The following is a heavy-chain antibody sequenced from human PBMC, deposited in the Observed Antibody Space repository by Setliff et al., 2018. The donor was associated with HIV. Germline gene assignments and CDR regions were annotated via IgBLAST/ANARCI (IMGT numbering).Heavy chain of an antibody. J-gene: IGHJ3*02. Sequence: PGGSLRLSCAASGFTVSSNYMSWVRQAPGKGLEWVSIIYSGGSTYYADSVNGRFTISRDNSKNTLYLQMNSLRAEDTAVYYCARITMVRGVIRNDAFDIWGQGTMVTVSS. CDR2: IYSGGST. V-gene: IGHV3-66*02. D-gene: IGHD3-10*01. CDR3: ARITMVRGVIRNDAFDI. CDR1: GFTVSSNY.